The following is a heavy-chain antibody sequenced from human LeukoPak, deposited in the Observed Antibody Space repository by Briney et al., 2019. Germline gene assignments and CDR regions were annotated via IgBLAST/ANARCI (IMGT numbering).Heavy chain of an antibody. CDR2: ISGGGGSR. V-gene: IGHV3-23*01. J-gene: IGHJ5*02. CDR1: GFTFNNYA. Sequence: GGSLRLSCAASGFTFNNYAIHWVRQAPGKGLEWVSGISGGGGSRFYADSVRGRFTIYRDNSKNTVDVQMSGLSAEDTAVYYCVKGGRFGGNSWFDPWGQGTLVTVSS. D-gene: IGHD4-23*01. CDR3: VKGGRFGGNSWFDP.